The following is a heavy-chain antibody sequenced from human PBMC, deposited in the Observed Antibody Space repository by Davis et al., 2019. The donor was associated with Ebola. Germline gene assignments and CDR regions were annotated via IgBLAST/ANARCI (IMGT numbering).Heavy chain of an antibody. CDR2: TYYSGST. CDR1: GGSISSGDYY. V-gene: IGHV4-30-4*02. Sequence: MPSETLSLTCTVSGGSISSGDYYWSWIRQPPGKGLEWIGYTYYSGSTYYNPSLKSRVTISVDTSKNQFSLKLSSVTAADTAVYYCARDGYYYDSSGYYGRGAFDIWGQGTMVTVSS. CDR3: ARDGYYYDSSGYYGRGAFDI. J-gene: IGHJ3*02. D-gene: IGHD3-22*01.